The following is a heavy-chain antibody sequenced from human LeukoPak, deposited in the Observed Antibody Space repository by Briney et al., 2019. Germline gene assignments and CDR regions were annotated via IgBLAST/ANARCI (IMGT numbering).Heavy chain of an antibody. Sequence: PGGSLRLSCAASGFTFSSYSMNWFRQAPGKGLEWVGFIRSKTFGGTTEYAASVKGRFTISRDDSKSIAYLQMNSLKTEDTAVYYCTRDRKVVTGRPYDYWGQGTLVTVSS. D-gene: IGHD2-21*02. CDR3: TRDRKVVTGRPYDY. CDR2: IRSKTFGGTT. J-gene: IGHJ4*02. V-gene: IGHV3-49*03. CDR1: GFTFSSYS.